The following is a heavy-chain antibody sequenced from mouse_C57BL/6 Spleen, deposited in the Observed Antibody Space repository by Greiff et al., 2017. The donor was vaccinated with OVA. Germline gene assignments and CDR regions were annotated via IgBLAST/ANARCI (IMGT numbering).Heavy chain of an antibody. CDR3: ARDGWLLLFAY. V-gene: IGHV1-22*01. D-gene: IGHD2-3*01. Sequence: EVKLQESGPELVKPGASVKMSCKASGYTFTDYNMHWVKQSHGKSLEWIGYINPNNGGTSYNQKFKGKATLTVNKSSSTAYMELRSLTSEDSAVYYCARDGWLLLFAYWGQGTLVTVSA. J-gene: IGHJ3*01. CDR2: INPNNGGT. CDR1: GYTFTDYN.